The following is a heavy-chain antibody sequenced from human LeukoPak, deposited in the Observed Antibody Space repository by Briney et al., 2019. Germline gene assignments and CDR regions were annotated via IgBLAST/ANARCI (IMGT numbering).Heavy chain of an antibody. CDR1: GFTLSSYW. Sequence: PGGSLRLSCAASGFTLSSYWMSWVRQAPGKGLEWVANIKQDGSETYYVVSVRGRFTISRDNAKNSLYLEMNSLRAEDTAVYYCARHRGTYYDYWGQGTLVTVSS. J-gene: IGHJ4*02. CDR3: ARHRGTYYDY. CDR2: IKQDGSET. V-gene: IGHV3-7*01. D-gene: IGHD3-16*01.